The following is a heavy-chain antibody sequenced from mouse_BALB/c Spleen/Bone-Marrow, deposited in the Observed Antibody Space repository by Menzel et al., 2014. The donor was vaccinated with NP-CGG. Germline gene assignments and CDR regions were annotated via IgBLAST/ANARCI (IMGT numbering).Heavy chain of an antibody. CDR1: GYTFTNHH. CDR2: INPYNDYT. Sequence: EVHLVESGAELVRPGASVKISCKAFGYTFTNHHINWVKQRPGQGLDWIGYINPYNDYTSYNQKFKGKATLTVDKSSSTAYMELSSLTSEDSAVYYCARRYRYDGLGNYAMDYWGQGTSVTVSS. CDR3: ARRYRYDGLGNYAMDY. D-gene: IGHD2-14*01. V-gene: IGHV1S45*01. J-gene: IGHJ4*01.